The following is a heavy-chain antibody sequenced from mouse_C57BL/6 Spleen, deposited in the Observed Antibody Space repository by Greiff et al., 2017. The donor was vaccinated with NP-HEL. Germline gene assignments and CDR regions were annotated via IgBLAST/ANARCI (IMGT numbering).Heavy chain of an antibody. CDR2: IYPRSGNT. Sequence: QVHVKQSGAELARPGASVKLSCKASGYTFTSYGISWVKQRTGQGLEWIGEIYPRSGNTYYNEKFKGKATLTADKSSSTAYMELRSLTSEDSAVYFCAPLTTVVATDYWGQGTTLTVSS. J-gene: IGHJ2*01. D-gene: IGHD1-1*01. CDR1: GYTFTSYG. CDR3: APLTTVVATDY. V-gene: IGHV1-81*01.